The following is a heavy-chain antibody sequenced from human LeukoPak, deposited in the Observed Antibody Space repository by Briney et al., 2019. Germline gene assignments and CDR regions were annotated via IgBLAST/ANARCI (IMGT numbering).Heavy chain of an antibody. CDR3: AKDLVRGVIADAFDI. CDR2: ISYDGNNK. J-gene: IGHJ3*02. CDR1: EFTFSSYG. Sequence: GGSLRLSCAASEFTFSSYGMHWVRQAPGKGLEWVAVISYDGNNKYYADSVKGRFTISRDNSKNTLYLQMNSLRAEDTAVYYCAKDLVRGVIADAFDIWGQGTMVTVSS. D-gene: IGHD3-10*01. V-gene: IGHV3-30*18.